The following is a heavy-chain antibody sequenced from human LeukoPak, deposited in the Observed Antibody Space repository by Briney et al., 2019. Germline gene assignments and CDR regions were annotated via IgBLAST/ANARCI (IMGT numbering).Heavy chain of an antibody. CDR1: GGSISSSSYY. J-gene: IGHJ3*02. CDR3: ARVVLMVYATDAFDI. V-gene: IGHV4-39*07. CDR2: IYHSGST. Sequence: SETLSLTCTVSGGSISSSSYYWGWIRQPPGKGLEWIGSIYHSGSTYYNPSLKSRVTISVDTSKNQFSLKLSSVTAADTAVYYCARVVLMVYATDAFDIWGQGTMVTVSS. D-gene: IGHD2-8*01.